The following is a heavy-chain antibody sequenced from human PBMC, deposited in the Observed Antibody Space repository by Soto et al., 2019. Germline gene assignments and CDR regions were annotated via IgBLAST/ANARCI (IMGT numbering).Heavy chain of an antibody. Sequence: QVQLVQPGAEVKKPGASVKVSCTASGYTFIDYYMHWVRQAPGQGLKGRGWINPSSGGTHYAQKFQGRVAMTRDTSIRIVYMELSRLKSDDTAMYYCARDRGSYCPASYCYALSGLDVWGQGTRVTVSS. J-gene: IGHJ6*02. V-gene: IGHV1-2*02. CDR2: INPSSGGT. CDR3: ARDRGSYCPASYCYALSGLDV. CDR1: GYTFIDYY. D-gene: IGHD2-8*02.